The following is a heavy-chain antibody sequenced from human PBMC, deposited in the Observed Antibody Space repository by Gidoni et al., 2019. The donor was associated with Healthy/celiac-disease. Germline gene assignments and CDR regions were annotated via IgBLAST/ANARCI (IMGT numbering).Heavy chain of an antibody. Sequence: EVQLLESGGGLVQPGGSLRLSCAASGFTFLSVAMGWVRQAQGKGRGWVSAISGSGGSTYYADSVKGRFTISRDNSKNTLYLQMNSLRAEDTAVYYCAKDRRKVRGGNYFDYWGQGTLVTVSS. J-gene: IGHJ4*02. D-gene: IGHD3-10*01. V-gene: IGHV3-23*01. CDR1: GFTFLSVA. CDR2: ISGSGGST. CDR3: AKDRRKVRGGNYFDY.